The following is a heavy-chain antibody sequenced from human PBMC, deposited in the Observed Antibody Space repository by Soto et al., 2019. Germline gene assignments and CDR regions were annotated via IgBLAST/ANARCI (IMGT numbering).Heavy chain of an antibody. J-gene: IGHJ4*02. D-gene: IGHD6-6*01. V-gene: IGHV3-30*18. CDR3: AKGKYSTSSTFDY. CDR1: GFTFSSYG. Sequence: QVQLVESGGGVVQPGRSLRLSCAASGFTFSSYGMHWVRQAPGKGLEWVAGMSNDGTNKYYTDSVKGRFTISRDNSNNTLHLQMNSLGAEDTAVYYCAKGKYSTSSTFDYWGQGTLVIVFS. CDR2: MSNDGTNK.